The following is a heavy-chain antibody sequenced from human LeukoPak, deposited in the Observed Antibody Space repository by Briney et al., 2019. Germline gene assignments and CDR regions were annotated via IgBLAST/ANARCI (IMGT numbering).Heavy chain of an antibody. Sequence: GASVKVSCKASGYTFTGYYMHWVRQAPGQGLEWMGWINPNSGGTNYAQKFQGRVTMTRDTSISTAYMELSRLRSDDTAVYYCARFSIAARPPQDAFDIWGQGTMVTVSS. V-gene: IGHV1-2*02. CDR1: GYTFTGYY. CDR3: ARFSIAARPPQDAFDI. D-gene: IGHD6-6*01. CDR2: INPNSGGT. J-gene: IGHJ3*02.